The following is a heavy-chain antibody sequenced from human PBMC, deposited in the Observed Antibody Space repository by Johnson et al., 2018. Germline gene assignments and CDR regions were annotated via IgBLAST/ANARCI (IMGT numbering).Heavy chain of an antibody. CDR3: ARDKILLRYYDMDV. V-gene: IGHV3-30*14. D-gene: IGHD2-15*01. CDR1: GFTFSSYA. CDR2: ISYDGSNK. J-gene: IGHJ6*03. Sequence: QVQLVESGGGVVQPGRSLRLSCAASGFTFSSYAMHWVRQAPGKGLEWVAVISYDGSNKYYADSVKGRFPISRENSKNTLYLQMNSLRAEDTAVYYCARDKILLRYYDMDVWGKGTTVTVSS.